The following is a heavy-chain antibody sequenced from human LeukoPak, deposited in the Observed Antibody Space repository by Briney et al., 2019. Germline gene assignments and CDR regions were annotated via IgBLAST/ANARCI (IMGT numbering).Heavy chain of an antibody. D-gene: IGHD6-19*01. J-gene: IGHJ4*02. CDR1: GFTFSNYE. CDR3: ARGWYSSGWSLDY. V-gene: IGHV3-48*03. CDR2: ISTRATTI. Sequence: GGPLRLSCAASGFTFSNYEMNWVRQAPGKGLEWVSYISTRATTIYYTDSVKGRFTISRDNANSSLYLQMNSLRAEDAAVYYCARGWYSSGWSLDYWGQGTLVTVSS.